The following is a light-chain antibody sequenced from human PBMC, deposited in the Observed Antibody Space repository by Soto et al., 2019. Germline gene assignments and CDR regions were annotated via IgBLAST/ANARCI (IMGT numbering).Light chain of an antibody. CDR1: SSDVGGYNY. J-gene: IGLJ1*01. CDR3: CSYAGNYYV. V-gene: IGLV2-11*01. CDR2: DVS. Sequence: QSALTQPRSVSGSPGQSVTISCTGTSSDVGGYNYVSWYQQHPGKAPKLMIYDVSKRPSGVPDRFSGSKSVNTAPLTISGLQAEDEADYYCCSYAGNYYVFGTGTKVTVL.